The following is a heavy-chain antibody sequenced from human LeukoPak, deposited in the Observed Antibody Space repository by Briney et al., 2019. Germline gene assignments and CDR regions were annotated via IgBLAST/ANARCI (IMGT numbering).Heavy chain of an antibody. D-gene: IGHD1-1*01. J-gene: IGHJ3*02. CDR2: ISYDGSNK. CDR1: GFTFSSYA. CDR3: ARGDHLNSGAFDI. Sequence: GGSLRLSCVASGFTFSSYAMHWVRQAPGKGLEWVAVISYDGSNKYYADSVKGRFTISRDNSKNTLYLQMNSLRAEDTAVYYCARGDHLNSGAFDIWGQETMVTVSS. V-gene: IGHV3-30-3*01.